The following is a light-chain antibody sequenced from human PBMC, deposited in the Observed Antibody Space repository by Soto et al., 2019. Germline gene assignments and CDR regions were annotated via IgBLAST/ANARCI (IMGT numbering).Light chain of an antibody. CDR2: DAS. J-gene: IGKJ2*01. CDR3: QHYSNWPRT. V-gene: IGKV3-15*01. Sequence: EIVMTQSPATLSVSPGERAALSCRASQSVTNSLSWYQQKPVQAPRRLIYDASTRATVIPARFSGSGSGTEFTLTISSLQSEDSAIYYCQHYSNWPRTFGQGTKVDIK. CDR1: QSVTNS.